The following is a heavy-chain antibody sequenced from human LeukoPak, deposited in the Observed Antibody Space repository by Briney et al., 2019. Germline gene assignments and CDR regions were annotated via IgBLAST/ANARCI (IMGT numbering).Heavy chain of an antibody. J-gene: IGHJ6*03. Sequence: ASVKVSCKVSGYTLTELSMHWVRQAPGKGLEWMGGFDPEDGETIYAQKFQGRVTMTEDTSTDTTYMELSSLRSEDTAVYYCATPFWSGYQGYMDVWGKGTTVTVSS. V-gene: IGHV1-24*01. D-gene: IGHD3-3*01. CDR1: GYTLTELS. CDR2: FDPEDGET. CDR3: ATPFWSGYQGYMDV.